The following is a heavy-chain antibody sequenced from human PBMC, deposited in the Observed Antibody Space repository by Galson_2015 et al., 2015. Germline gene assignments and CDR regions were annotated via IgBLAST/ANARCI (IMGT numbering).Heavy chain of an antibody. Sequence: SLRLSCAASGFTFSSYSMNWVRQAPGKGLEWVSSISSSSSYIYYADSVKGRFTISRDNAKNSLYLQMNSLRAEDTAVYYCARDLEMYYDILTGYYGYWGQGTLVTVSS. D-gene: IGHD3-9*01. J-gene: IGHJ4*02. CDR1: GFTFSSYS. CDR2: ISSSSSYI. V-gene: IGHV3-21*01. CDR3: ARDLEMYYDILTGYYGY.